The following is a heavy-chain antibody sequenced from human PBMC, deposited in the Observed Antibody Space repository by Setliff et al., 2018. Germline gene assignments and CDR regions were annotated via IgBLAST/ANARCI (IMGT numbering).Heavy chain of an antibody. CDR3: ARHEFVGGYYGSVTYRHFDY. CDR1: GDSISSTSYQ. V-gene: IGHV4-39*01. J-gene: IGHJ4*02. CDR2: IYYTGTA. D-gene: IGHD3-10*01. Sequence: PSETLSLTCTVSGDSISSTSYQWGWVRQPPGKGLEWIGSIYYTGTAYYNPSLKSRVTISVDTSKNQFSLQVTSLAATDTALYFCARHEFVGGYYGSVTYRHFDYWGQGILVTVPS.